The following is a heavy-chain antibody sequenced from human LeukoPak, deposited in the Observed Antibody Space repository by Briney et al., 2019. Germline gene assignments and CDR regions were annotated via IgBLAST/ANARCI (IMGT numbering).Heavy chain of an antibody. CDR1: GFTFSSYA. D-gene: IGHD2-2*02. V-gene: IGHV3-9*01. Sequence: GGSLRLSCAASGFTFSSYAMHWVRQAPGKGLEWVSGISWNSGSIGYADSVKGRFTISRDNAKNSLYLQMNSLRAEDTALYYCAKDRYQLLYDSWFDPWGQGTLVTVSS. CDR3: AKDRYQLLYDSWFDP. J-gene: IGHJ5*02. CDR2: ISWNSGSI.